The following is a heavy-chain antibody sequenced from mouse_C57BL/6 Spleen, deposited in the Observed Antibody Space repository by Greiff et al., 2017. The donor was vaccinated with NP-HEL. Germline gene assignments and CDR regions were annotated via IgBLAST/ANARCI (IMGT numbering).Heavy chain of an antibody. V-gene: IGHV1-55*01. CDR1: GYTFTSYW. CDR3: ALITSVVEPYYFDY. CDR2: IYPGSGST. Sequence: VQLQQPGAELVKPGASVKMSCKASGYTFTSYWITWVKQRPGQGLEWIGDIYPGSGSTNYNEKFKSKATLTVDTSSSTAYMQLSSLTSEDSAVYYCALITSVVEPYYFDYWGQGTTLTVSS. J-gene: IGHJ2*01. D-gene: IGHD1-1*01.